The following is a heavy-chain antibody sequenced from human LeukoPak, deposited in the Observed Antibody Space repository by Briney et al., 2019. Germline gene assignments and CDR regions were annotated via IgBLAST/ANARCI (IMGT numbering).Heavy chain of an antibody. D-gene: IGHD2-8*01. CDR1: GFTFSDYY. CDR2: ISSSGSII. J-gene: IGHJ4*02. CDR3: ARAFYCSNGVCSSLGDH. Sequence: GGSLRLSCAASGFTFSDYYMNWIRQTPGKGLEWVSYISSSGSIIYYADSVKGRFTISRDNAKNSVYLQMNSLRAEDTATYYCARAFYCSNGVCSSLGDHWGQGTLVTVSS. V-gene: IGHV3-11*01.